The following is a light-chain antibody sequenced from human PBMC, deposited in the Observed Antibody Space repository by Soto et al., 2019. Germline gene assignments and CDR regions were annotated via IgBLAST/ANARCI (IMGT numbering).Light chain of an antibody. CDR2: KAS. J-gene: IGKJ5*01. CDR3: QQLNSYPIT. V-gene: IGKV1-5*03. CDR1: QTISSW. Sequence: DIQMTQSPSTLSGSVGDRVTITCRASQTISSWLAWYHQKPGKAPKLLIYKASTLKSGVPSRFSGSGSGTEFTLTISSLQPDDFATYYCQQLNSYPITFGQGTRLEIK.